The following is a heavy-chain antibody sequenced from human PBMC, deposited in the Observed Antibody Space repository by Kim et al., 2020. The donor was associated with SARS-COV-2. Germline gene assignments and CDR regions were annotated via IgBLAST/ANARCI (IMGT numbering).Heavy chain of an antibody. J-gene: IGHJ3*02. CDR3: ARVRRALSVYYLTGAFDI. CDR1: GGSFSGYY. V-gene: IGHV4-34*01. CDR2: INHSGST. Sequence: SETLSLTCAVYGGSFSGYYWSWIRQPPGKGLEWIGEINHSGSTNYNPSLKSRVTISVDTSKNQFSLKLSSVTAADTAVYYCARVRRALSVYYLTGAFDIWGQGTMVTVSS. D-gene: IGHD3-22*01.